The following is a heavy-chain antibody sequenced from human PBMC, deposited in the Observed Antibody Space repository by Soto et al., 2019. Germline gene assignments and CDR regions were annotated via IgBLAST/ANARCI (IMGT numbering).Heavy chain of an antibody. D-gene: IGHD6-13*01. V-gene: IGHV4-34*01. CDR1: GGSFSGYY. Sequence: SETLSLTCAVYGGSFSGYYWSWIRQPPGKGLEWNGEINHSGSTNYYPSLKSRVTISVDTSKNQFSLKRSSVTAADTAVYYCARVLAAAGKNNYHYYYGMDVWGQGTTVT. J-gene: IGHJ6*02. CDR3: ARVLAAAGKNNYHYYYGMDV. CDR2: INHSGST.